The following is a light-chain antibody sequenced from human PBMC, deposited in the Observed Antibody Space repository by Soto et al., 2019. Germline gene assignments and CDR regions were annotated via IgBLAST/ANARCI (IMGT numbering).Light chain of an antibody. CDR1: QDISNS. CDR3: QQYHNVPLT. CDR2: DAS. Sequence: DVPMTQSPSSLSASVGDRVTITCQATQDISNSVSRFQQKSGKAPKLLIYDASNLETGLPSRFSGSKSGKDFTFIISSLQPEDFATYYCQQYHNVPLTFGRGTRLDIK. V-gene: IGKV1-33*01. J-gene: IGKJ5*01.